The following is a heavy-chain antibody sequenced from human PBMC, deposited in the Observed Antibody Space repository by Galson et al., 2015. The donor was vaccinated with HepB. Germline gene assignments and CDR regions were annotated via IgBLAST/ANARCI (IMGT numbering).Heavy chain of an antibody. CDR2: ISYDGSNK. CDR1: GFAFSSYP. V-gene: IGHV3-30-3*01. D-gene: IGHD3-22*01. Sequence: SLRLSCAASGFAFSSYPMHWVRQAPGKGLEWVAIISYDGSNKYYADSMKGRFTISRDNSKNTLYLQMNSLRDEDTALYFCAATYFDSSNYRWAFDIWGQGTMVTVSS. CDR3: AATYFDSSNYRWAFDI. J-gene: IGHJ3*02.